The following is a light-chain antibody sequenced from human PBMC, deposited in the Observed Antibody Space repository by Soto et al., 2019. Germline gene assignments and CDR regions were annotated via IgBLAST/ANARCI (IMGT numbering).Light chain of an antibody. CDR3: QQYNSYPWT. CDR2: KAS. CDR1: QSISSW. V-gene: IGKV1-5*03. J-gene: IGKJ1*01. Sequence: DIQMTQSPSTLSASAGDRVTITCRASQSISSWLAWYQQKPGKAPKLLIYKASSLESGVPSRFSGSGSGTEFTLTIRSLQPDDFATYYCQQYNSYPWTFGQGTKVEIK.